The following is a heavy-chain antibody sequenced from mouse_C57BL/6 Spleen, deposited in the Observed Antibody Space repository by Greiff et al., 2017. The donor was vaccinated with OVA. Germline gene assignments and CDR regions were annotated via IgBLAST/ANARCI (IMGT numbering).Heavy chain of an antibody. D-gene: IGHD2-5*01. CDR3: ARGGAYYSNSAWFAY. V-gene: IGHV1-61*01. Sequence: QVQLQQPGAELVRPGSSVKLSCKASGYTFTSYWMDWVKQRPGQGLEWIGNIYPSDSETHYNQKFKDKATLTVDKSSSTAYMQLSSQTSEDSAVDSCARGGAYYSNSAWFAYWGQGTLVTVSA. CDR2: IYPSDSET. J-gene: IGHJ3*01. CDR1: GYTFTSYW.